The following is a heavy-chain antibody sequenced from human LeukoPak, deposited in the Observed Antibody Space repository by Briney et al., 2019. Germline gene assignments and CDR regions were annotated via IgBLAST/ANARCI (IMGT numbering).Heavy chain of an antibody. Sequence: GGSLRLSCEASGFTFRNYVIHWVRQAPGKGLEWVAVTSSDLNVKLYADSVKGRFTTSRDNSRSTLYLQMNSLRPEDTAIYYCAREGYYGSGSPPSLYFDYWGQGTLVTVSS. J-gene: IGHJ4*02. V-gene: IGHV3-30-3*01. CDR2: TSSDLNVK. CDR1: GFTFRNYV. CDR3: AREGYYGSGSPPSLYFDY. D-gene: IGHD3-10*01.